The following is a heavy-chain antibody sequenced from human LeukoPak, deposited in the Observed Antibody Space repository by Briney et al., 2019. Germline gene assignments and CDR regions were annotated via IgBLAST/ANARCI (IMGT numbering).Heavy chain of an antibody. CDR2: VFYSGST. D-gene: IGHD2-2*01. CDR3: ARGCRTTSCYAADY. J-gene: IGHJ4*02. Sequence: SETLSLTCTVSGGSVNSGSYYWSWIRQPPGKGLEWIGYVFYSGSTNYNPSLKSRVTISVDTSKNQVSLKLSSVAAADTAVYYCARGCRTTSCYAADYWGQGTLVTVSS. V-gene: IGHV4-61*01. CDR1: GGSVNSGSYY.